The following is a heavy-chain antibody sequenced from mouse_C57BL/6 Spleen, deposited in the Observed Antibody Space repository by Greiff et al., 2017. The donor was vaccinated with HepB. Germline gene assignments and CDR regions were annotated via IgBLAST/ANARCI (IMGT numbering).Heavy chain of an antibody. CDR2: IDPEDGET. V-gene: IGHV14-2*01. J-gene: IGHJ3*01. CDR1: GFNIKDYY. D-gene: IGHD1-1*02. CDR3: AILFPFAY. Sequence: EVQLQQSGAELVKPGASVKLSCTASGFNIKDYYMHWVKQRTEQGLEWIGRIDPEDGETKYAPKFQGKATITADTSSNTAYLQISSLTSEDTAVYYCAILFPFAYWGQGTLVTVSA.